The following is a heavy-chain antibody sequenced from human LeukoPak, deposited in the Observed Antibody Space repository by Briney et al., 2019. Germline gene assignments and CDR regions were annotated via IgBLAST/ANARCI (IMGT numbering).Heavy chain of an antibody. CDR3: ASRRHGYSILDY. CDR1: GGSISNYY. D-gene: IGHD5-24*01. Sequence: KPSETLSLTCTVSGGSISNYYWSWVRQPPGKGLEYIGYIYYSGRTNYNPSLKSRVTISVDTSKNQFSLKLSSVTAADTAVYYCASRRHGYSILDYWGQGTLVTVSS. CDR2: IYYSGRT. J-gene: IGHJ4*02. V-gene: IGHV4-59*01.